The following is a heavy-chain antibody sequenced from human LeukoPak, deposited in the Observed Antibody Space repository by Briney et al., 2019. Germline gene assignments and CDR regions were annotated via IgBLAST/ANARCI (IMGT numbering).Heavy chain of an antibody. J-gene: IGHJ4*02. Sequence: SGGFLRLSCAASGFSFDTYAMTWVRQAPGKGLEWVSGISGDGGSTYYAVSVKGRFTISRDNSKNTLYLQMNGLRPEDTAVYYCTLGSLYSSNWYGDYWGQGTLVTVSS. D-gene: IGHD6-13*01. CDR3: TLGSLYSSNWYGDY. CDR1: GFSFDTYA. CDR2: ISGDGGST. V-gene: IGHV3-23*01.